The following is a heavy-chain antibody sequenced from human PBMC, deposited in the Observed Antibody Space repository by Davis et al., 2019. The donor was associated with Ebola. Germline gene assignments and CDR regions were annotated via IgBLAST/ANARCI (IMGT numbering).Heavy chain of an antibody. CDR2: IKQDGSEK. D-gene: IGHD2-21*02. CDR3: TTAPYCGGDCWQYYYYGMDV. Sequence: GESLKISCAASGFTFSSYWMSWVRQAPGKGLEWVANIKQDGSEKYYVDSVKGRFTISRDNSKNTLYLQMNSLRAEDTAVYYCTTAPYCGGDCWQYYYYGMDVWGQGTTVTVSS. V-gene: IGHV3-7*03. CDR1: GFTFSSYW. J-gene: IGHJ6*02.